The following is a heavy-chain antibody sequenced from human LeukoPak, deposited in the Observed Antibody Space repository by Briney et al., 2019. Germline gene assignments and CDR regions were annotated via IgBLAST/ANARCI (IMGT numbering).Heavy chain of an antibody. J-gene: IGHJ6*03. D-gene: IGHD2-15*01. CDR2: INPNSGGT. Sequence: ASVKVPCRASGYTFTDYYIHYVRQAPGLGLEWMGRINPNSGGTNYAQKFQGRVTMTRDTSISTAYMELSRVRSDDTAVYYCAKDGPCSGGSCSHYYYYMDVWGKGTTVTVSS. CDR3: AKDGPCSGGSCSHYYYYMDV. V-gene: IGHV1-2*06. CDR1: GYTFTDYY.